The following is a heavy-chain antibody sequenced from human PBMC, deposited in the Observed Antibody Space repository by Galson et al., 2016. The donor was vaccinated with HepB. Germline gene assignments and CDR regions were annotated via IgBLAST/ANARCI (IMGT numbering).Heavy chain of an antibody. CDR3: AKDPGNGWYANWYFDV. V-gene: IGHV3-23*01. D-gene: IGHD6-19*01. CDR2: IGGSGDSA. Sequence: SLRLSCAASGFKFGSYTMSWVRQSPGKGLEWISAIGGSGDSAYYADSVKGRFTVSRDNSRNTVYLQMNSLRDDDTAVYYCAKDPGNGWYANWYFDVWGRGSLVTVS. J-gene: IGHJ2*01. CDR1: GFKFGSYT.